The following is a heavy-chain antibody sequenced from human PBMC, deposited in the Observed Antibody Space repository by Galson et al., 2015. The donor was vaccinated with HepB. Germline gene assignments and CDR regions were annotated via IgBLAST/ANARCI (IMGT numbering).Heavy chain of an antibody. CDR3: AKDISYLYCFDY. Sequence: SLRLSCAASGFTFSSYGMHWVRQAPGKGLEWVAVISYDGSNKYYADSVKGRFTISRDNSKNTLYLQMNSLRAEDTAVYYCAKDISYLYCFDYWGQGTLVTVSS. CDR2: ISYDGSNK. J-gene: IGHJ4*02. CDR1: GFTFSSYG. D-gene: IGHD2-2*01. V-gene: IGHV3-30*18.